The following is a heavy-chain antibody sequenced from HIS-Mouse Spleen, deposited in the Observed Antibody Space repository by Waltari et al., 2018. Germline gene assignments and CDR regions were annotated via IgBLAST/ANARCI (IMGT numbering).Heavy chain of an antibody. CDR2: IVPIFGTA. D-gene: IGHD2-15*01. CDR3: AREIVVVVAARGWFDP. CDR1: GGTFSSYA. Sequence: QVQLVQSGAEVKKPGSSVKVSCKASGGTFSSYAISWVRQAPGQGLEWMGGIVPIFGTANYAQKFQGRVTITADESTSTAYMELSSLRSEDTAVYYCAREIVVVVAARGWFDPWGQGTLVTVSS. J-gene: IGHJ5*02. V-gene: IGHV1-69*01.